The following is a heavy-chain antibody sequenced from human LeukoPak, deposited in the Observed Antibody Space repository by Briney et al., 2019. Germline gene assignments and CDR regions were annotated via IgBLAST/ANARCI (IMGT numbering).Heavy chain of an antibody. V-gene: IGHV3-11*01. CDR2: ISSSGSTI. CDR3: ARELVDIVATSFDY. Sequence: GGSLRLSCAASGFTFSSYSMSWLRQAPGKGLEWVSYISSSGSTIYYADSVKGRFTISRDNAKNSLYLQMNSLRAEDTAVYYCARELVDIVATSFDYWGQGTLVTVSS. CDR1: GFTFSSYS. D-gene: IGHD5-12*01. J-gene: IGHJ4*02.